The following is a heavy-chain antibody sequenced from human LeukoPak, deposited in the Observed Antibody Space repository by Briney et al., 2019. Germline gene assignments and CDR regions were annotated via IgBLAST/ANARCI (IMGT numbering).Heavy chain of an antibody. D-gene: IGHD2-21*02. J-gene: IGHJ4*02. Sequence: SETLSLTCPVSGGSISSGDYYWSWIRQPPGKGLEWIGYIYYSGSTYYNPSLKSRVTISVDTSRNQFSLKLSSMTAADTAVYYCATYVVTAIPYYFDYWGQGTLVTVSS. CDR1: GGSISSGDYY. CDR2: IYYSGST. V-gene: IGHV4-30-4*01. CDR3: ATYVVTAIPYYFDY.